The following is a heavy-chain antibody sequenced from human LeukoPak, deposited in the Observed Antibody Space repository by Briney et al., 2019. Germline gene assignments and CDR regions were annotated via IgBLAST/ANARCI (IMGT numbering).Heavy chain of an antibody. CDR2: INSDGSST. CDR3: ARAFVPTVEAYDY. J-gene: IGHJ4*02. V-gene: IGHV3-74*01. CDR1: GFTFSSYW. Sequence: PGGSLRLSCAASGFTFSSYWMHWVRQAPGKGLVWVSRINSDGSSTSYADSVKGRFTISRDNAKNTLYLQMNSLRAEDTALYYCARAFVPTVEAYDYWGQGTLVTVSS. D-gene: IGHD1-26*01.